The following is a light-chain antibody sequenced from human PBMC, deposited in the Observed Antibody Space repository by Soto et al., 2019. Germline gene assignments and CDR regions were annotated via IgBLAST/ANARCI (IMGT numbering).Light chain of an antibody. Sequence: EVVLTQSPGTLSLSAGERATLSCRASQSVANNHLAWYQQRPGQAPRLLIYAASTRAAGIPDRFSGSGSGTDFTLTISRLEPEDFGVFFCHHYGRSPIFTFFPGTTGDMK. CDR1: QSVANNH. CDR2: AAS. CDR3: HHYGRSPIFT. J-gene: IGKJ3*01. V-gene: IGKV3-20*01.